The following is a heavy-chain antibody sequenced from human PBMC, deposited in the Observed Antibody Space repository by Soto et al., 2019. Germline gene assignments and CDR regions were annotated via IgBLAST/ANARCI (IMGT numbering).Heavy chain of an antibody. D-gene: IGHD3-10*01. CDR1: GYSFSCYW. CDR2: IYPGDSDT. Sequence: PGYSLKISCKGSGYSFSCYWLAWVRQMPGKGLEWMGIIYPGDSDTRYSPSFQGQVTISADKSISTAYLQWSSLKASDTAMYYCARHGAQRWVRGVTISDYWGQGTLVTVSS. J-gene: IGHJ4*02. CDR3: ARHGAQRWVRGVTISDY. V-gene: IGHV5-51*01.